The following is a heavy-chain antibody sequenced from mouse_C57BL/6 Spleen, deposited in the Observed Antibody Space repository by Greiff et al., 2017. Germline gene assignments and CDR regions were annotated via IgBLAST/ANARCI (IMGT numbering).Heavy chain of an antibody. J-gene: IGHJ2*01. V-gene: IGHV5-4*01. Sequence: EVQRVESGGGLVKPGGSLKLSCAASGFTFSSYAMSWVRQTPEKRLEWVATISDGGSYTYYPDNVKGRLTISRDNAKNNLYLQMSHLKSEDTAMYYCARGITTCRPYFDYWGQGTTLTVSS. CDR1: GFTFSSYA. D-gene: IGHD2-4*01. CDR2: ISDGGSYT. CDR3: ARGITTCRPYFDY.